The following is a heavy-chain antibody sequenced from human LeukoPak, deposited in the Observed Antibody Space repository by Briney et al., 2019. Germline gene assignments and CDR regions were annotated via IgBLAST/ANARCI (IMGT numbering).Heavy chain of an antibody. CDR3: AKDGGFMIVARDAFDI. Sequence: GGSLRLSCAASGLTFSSYAMSWVRQAPGKGLEWVSAISGSGGSTYYADSVKGRFTISRDNSKNTLYLQMNSLRAEDTAVYYCAKDGGFMIVARDAFDIWGQGTMVTVSS. CDR1: GLTFSSYA. V-gene: IGHV3-23*01. J-gene: IGHJ3*02. CDR2: ISGSGGST. D-gene: IGHD3-22*01.